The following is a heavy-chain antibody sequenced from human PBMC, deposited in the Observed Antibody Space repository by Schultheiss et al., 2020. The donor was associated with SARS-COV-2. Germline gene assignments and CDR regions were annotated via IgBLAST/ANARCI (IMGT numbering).Heavy chain of an antibody. D-gene: IGHD3-3*01. Sequence: GGSLRLSCAASGFTFSSYGMHWVRQAPGKGLEWVAVIWYDGSNKYYTDSVKGRFTISRDNSKNTLYLQMNSLRAEDTAVYYCARDQVWADFWSGQGYFDYWGQGTLVTVSS. CDR1: GFTFSSYG. CDR2: IWYDGSNK. V-gene: IGHV3-30*19. J-gene: IGHJ4*02. CDR3: ARDQVWADFWSGQGYFDY.